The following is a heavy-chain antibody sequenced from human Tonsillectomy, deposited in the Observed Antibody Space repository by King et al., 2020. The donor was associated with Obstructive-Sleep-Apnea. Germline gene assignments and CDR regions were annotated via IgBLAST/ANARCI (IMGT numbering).Heavy chain of an antibody. Sequence: VQLVESGGGVVQPGRSLRLSCAASGFTFSSYAMHWVRQAPGKGLEWVAVISYDGSNKYYADSVKGRFTISRDNSKNTLYLQMNSLRAEDTAVYYCARGNYDSSGYYLEGLVDYWGQGTLVTVSS. CDR2: ISYDGSNK. J-gene: IGHJ4*02. V-gene: IGHV3-30-3*01. CDR3: ARGNYDSSGYYLEGLVDY. CDR1: GFTFSSYA. D-gene: IGHD3-22*01.